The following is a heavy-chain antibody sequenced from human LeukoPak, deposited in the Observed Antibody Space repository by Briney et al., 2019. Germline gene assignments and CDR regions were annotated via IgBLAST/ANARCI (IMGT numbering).Heavy chain of an antibody. D-gene: IGHD3-10*01. CDR1: GFTFSSYG. V-gene: IGHV3-23*01. Sequence: GGSLRLSCTASGFTFSSYGMSWVRQAPGKGLDWVSAVSSGGNSNYADSVTGRFTISRDNSKNTLYLQMNSLRAEDTAVYYCVKGRSGTLYYFDYWGQGTLVTVSS. J-gene: IGHJ4*02. CDR3: VKGRSGTLYYFDY. CDR2: VSSGGNS.